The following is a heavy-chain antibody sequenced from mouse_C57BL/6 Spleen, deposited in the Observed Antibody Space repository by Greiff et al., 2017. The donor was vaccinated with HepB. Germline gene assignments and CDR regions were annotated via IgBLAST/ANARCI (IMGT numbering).Heavy chain of an antibody. CDR1: GYTFTSYW. CDR3: ARSPLFITTVVDYFDY. CDR2: IDPNSGGT. D-gene: IGHD1-1*01. V-gene: IGHV1-72*01. Sequence: QVQLQQPGAELVKPGASVKLSCKASGYTFTSYWMHWVKQRPGRGLEWIGRIDPNSGGTKYNEKFKSKATLTVDIPSSTAYMQLSSLTSEDSAVYYCARSPLFITTVVDYFDYWGQGTTLTVSS. J-gene: IGHJ2*01.